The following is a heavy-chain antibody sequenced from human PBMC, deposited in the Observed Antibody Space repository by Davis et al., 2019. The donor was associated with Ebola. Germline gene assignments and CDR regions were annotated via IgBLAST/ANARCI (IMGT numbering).Heavy chain of an antibody. CDR2: IYYSGST. V-gene: IGHV4-59*01. Sequence: SETLSSTFAVYGGPFSGYYWSWIRQPRGKGLEWIGYIYYSGSTNYNPSLKTRVTLSVDTSKNQFSLKLSSVTAAETAVYYCARAAAWVGATHYWGQGTLVTVSS. J-gene: IGHJ4*02. CDR1: GGPFSGYY. D-gene: IGHD1-26*01. CDR3: ARAAAWVGATHY.